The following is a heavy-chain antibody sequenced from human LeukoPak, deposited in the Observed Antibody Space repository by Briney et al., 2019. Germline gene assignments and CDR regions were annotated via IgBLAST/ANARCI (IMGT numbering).Heavy chain of an antibody. CDR3: AKDLYTSRYACCFDY. Sequence: GGSLRLSCAASGFTVSSNYMSWVRQAPGKGLEWVSVIYSGDNTYYADSVKGRFTISRDNSKNTLYLQMNSLRAEDTAVYYCAKDLYTSRYACCFDYWGQGTLVTVSS. V-gene: IGHV3-66*01. CDR2: IYSGDNT. J-gene: IGHJ4*02. CDR1: GFTVSSNY. D-gene: IGHD6-13*01.